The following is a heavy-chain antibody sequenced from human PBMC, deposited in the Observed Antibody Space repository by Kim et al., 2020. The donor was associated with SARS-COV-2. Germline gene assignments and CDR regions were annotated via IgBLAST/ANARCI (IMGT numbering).Heavy chain of an antibody. Sequence: RFTISRDNSKNTLYLQMNSLRAEDTAVYYCARGDSSSLYLFGIADYYGMDVWGQGTTVTVSS. D-gene: IGHD6-13*01. CDR3: ARGDSSSLYLFGIADYYGMDV. J-gene: IGHJ6*02. V-gene: IGHV3-30*07.